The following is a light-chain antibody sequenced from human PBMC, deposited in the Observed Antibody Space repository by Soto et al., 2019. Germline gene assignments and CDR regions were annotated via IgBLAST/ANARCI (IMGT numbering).Light chain of an antibody. Sequence: DLVMTQTPLSLSVTPGQPASISCKSSQSLLHSDGKTYLYWYLQKPGHPPHLLIYEVSNRFCGVTDRFSGGGSGTDFTLRFSRVEAEDVGVYYCMQSIQLPLTFGGVTKVEIK. CDR1: QSLLHSDGKTY. V-gene: IGKV2D-29*01. CDR2: EVS. J-gene: IGKJ4*01. CDR3: MQSIQLPLT.